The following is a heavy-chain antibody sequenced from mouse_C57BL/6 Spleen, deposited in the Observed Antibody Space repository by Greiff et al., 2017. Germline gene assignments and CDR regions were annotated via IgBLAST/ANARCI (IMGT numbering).Heavy chain of an antibody. CDR1: GYTFTSYW. CDR3: AMPISSTVVATVWCCDV. Sequence: QVQLQQPGAELVKPGASVKVSCKASGYTFTSYWMHWVKQRPGQGLEWIGRIHPSDRDTNYNQKFKGKATLTVDKSSSTAYMQLRSLTAEYSAVYYCAMPISSTVVATVWCCDVWGTGTTVTVSS. CDR2: IHPSDRDT. V-gene: IGHV1-74*01. J-gene: IGHJ1*03. D-gene: IGHD1-1*01.